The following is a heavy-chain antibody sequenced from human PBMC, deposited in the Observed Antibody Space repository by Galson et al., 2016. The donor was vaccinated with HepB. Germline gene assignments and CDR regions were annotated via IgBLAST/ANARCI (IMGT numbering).Heavy chain of an antibody. CDR1: GFTVSSNY. J-gene: IGHJ6*02. V-gene: IGHV3-66*01. Sequence: SLRLSCAASGFTVSSNYMSWVRQAPGKGLEWVSVIYGGGTTYYADSVKDTVTISRDNSKNTVHLQMTSLRVEDTAVYYCARGYGMDVWGQGTTVTVSS. CDR3: ARGYGMDV. CDR2: IYGGGTT.